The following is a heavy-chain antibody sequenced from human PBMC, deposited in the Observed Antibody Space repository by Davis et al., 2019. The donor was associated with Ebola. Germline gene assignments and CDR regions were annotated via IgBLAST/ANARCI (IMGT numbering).Heavy chain of an antibody. D-gene: IGHD2/OR15-2a*01. CDR2: IMQNGNDR. Sequence: PGGSLRLSCVATGFTFGGHQMSWVRQAPGKGLEWVGYIMQNGNDRYYADSVKGRFTISRDNAKNSLFLQMNSLTADDTAVYYCVRDWSNMAAGRSNDYWGQGTLVTVSS. J-gene: IGHJ4*02. V-gene: IGHV3-7*01. CDR1: GFTFGGHQ. CDR3: VRDWSNMAAGRSNDY.